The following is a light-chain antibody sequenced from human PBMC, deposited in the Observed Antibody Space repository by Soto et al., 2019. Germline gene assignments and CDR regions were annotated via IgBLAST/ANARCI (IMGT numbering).Light chain of an antibody. CDR3: CSHSTSVTWM. J-gene: IGLJ3*02. Sequence: QSALTQTVSVSGSPGQSITISCTGSSSDVGGYNFVSWYQQHPGKAPKLIIHEVSNRPSGVSNRFSGSKSGNTASLTISGLQAEDEAVYYCCSHSTSVTWMFGGGTKVTVL. CDR1: SSDVGGYNF. CDR2: EVS. V-gene: IGLV2-14*03.